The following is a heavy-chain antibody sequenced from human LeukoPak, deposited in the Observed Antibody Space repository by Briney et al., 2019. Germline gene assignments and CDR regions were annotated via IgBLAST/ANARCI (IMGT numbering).Heavy chain of an antibody. Sequence: GRSLRLSCAASGFTFSSYAMSWVRQAPGKGLEWVSAISGSGGSTYYADSVKGRFTISRDNSKNTLYLQMNSLRAEDTAVYYCAKVLRYFDWLFDYWGQGTLVTVSS. CDR3: AKVLRYFDWLFDY. CDR1: GFTFSSYA. J-gene: IGHJ4*02. CDR2: ISGSGGST. V-gene: IGHV3-23*01. D-gene: IGHD3-9*01.